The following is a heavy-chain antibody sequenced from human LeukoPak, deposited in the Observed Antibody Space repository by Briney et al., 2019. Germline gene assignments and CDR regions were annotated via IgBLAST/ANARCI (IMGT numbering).Heavy chain of an antibody. D-gene: IGHD3-10*02. V-gene: IGHV3-30*18. Sequence: GGSLRLSCAASGFTVSSSYMSWVRQAPGKGLEWVALISYDGSNKYYADSVKGRFTISRDNSKNTLYLQMNSLRAEDTAVYYCAKFFTGEYVRAFDIWGQGTMVTVSS. J-gene: IGHJ3*02. CDR2: ISYDGSNK. CDR1: GFTVSSSY. CDR3: AKFFTGEYVRAFDI.